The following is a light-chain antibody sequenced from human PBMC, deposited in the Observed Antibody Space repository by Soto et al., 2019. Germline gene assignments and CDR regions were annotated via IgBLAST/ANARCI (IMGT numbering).Light chain of an antibody. J-gene: IGLJ2*01. CDR1: SSDVGRYNY. V-gene: IGLV2-8*01. CDR3: SSYAGNNNLV. CDR2: EVT. Sequence: QSALTQAPSASGSPGQSVTISCTGTSSDVGRYNYVSWYQQHPAKAPILIIYEVTKRPSGVPDRFSGSKSGNTASLTVSGLRAEDEADYYCSSYAGNNNLVFGGGTKLTVL.